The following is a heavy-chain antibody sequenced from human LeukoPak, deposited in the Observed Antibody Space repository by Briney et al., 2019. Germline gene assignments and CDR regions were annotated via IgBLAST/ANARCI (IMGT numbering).Heavy chain of an antibody. V-gene: IGHV4-39*01. J-gene: IGHJ5*02. CDR2: IYYSGST. CDR1: GGSISTSSYY. D-gene: IGHD3-10*01. CDR3: ARGGYYGSGNDFRFDP. Sequence: SETLSLTCTVSGGSISTSSYYWGWIRQPPGKGLEWIGSIYYSGSTYYNPSLKSRVTISVDTSKNQFSLKLSSVTAADTAVYYCARGGYYGSGNDFRFDPWGQGTLVTVSS.